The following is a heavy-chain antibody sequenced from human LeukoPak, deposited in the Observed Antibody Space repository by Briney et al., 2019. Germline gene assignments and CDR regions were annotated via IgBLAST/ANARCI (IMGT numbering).Heavy chain of an antibody. Sequence: GASVKVSCRTSGYTFTGYYLHWVRQAPGQRPEWMGRIDPDSGGTHYGQKFQGRVTVTRDTSITTVYMELSGLTSDDTAVYYCARVPGPYTTSRFDSWGQGTLVTVFS. V-gene: IGHV1-2*02. D-gene: IGHD2-2*02. CDR3: ARVPGPYTTSRFDS. CDR1: GYTFTGYY. CDR2: IDPDSGGT. J-gene: IGHJ4*02.